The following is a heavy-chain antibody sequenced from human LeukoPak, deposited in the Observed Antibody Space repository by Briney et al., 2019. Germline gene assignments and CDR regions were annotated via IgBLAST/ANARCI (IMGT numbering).Heavy chain of an antibody. V-gene: IGHV4-34*01. Sequence: SQTLSLTCAIYGGTFSGYYWSWIRQPPAKERDGIWEINHSESTKYNPSHKSRVNISIDTTKNQFSHKLSPLTPAVTAVYYCASLPYYYDCSGYYGFSFDYWGQGTLVTVSS. CDR1: GGTFSGYY. CDR2: INHSEST. CDR3: ASLPYYYDCSGYYGFSFDY. D-gene: IGHD3-22*01. J-gene: IGHJ4*02.